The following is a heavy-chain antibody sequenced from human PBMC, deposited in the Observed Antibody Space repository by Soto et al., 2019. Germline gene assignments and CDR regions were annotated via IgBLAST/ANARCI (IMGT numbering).Heavy chain of an antibody. CDR2: IIPIFGTA. V-gene: IGHV1-69*13. Sequence: ASVKVSCKASGGTFSSYAISWVRQAPGQGLEWMGGIIPIFGTANYAQKFQGRVTITADESTSTAYMELSSLRSEDTAVYYCARGSRLAVARNFDYWGQGTLVTVSS. D-gene: IGHD6-19*01. J-gene: IGHJ4*02. CDR3: ARGSRLAVARNFDY. CDR1: GGTFSSYA.